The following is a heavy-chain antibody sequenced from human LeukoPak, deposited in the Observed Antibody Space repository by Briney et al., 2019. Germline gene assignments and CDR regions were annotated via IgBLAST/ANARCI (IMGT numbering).Heavy chain of an antibody. D-gene: IGHD2/OR15-2a*01. CDR2: IYPADSDT. CDR1: PYYFINFW. Sequence: GESLKISCKDSPYYFINFWIGWVRQLPGKGLEWMGIIYPADSDTRYNPSFQGHVTISADRSASTAYLQWHSLKASDTAIYYCARGINDEYFQSWGQGTLVTVSS. V-gene: IGHV5-51*01. J-gene: IGHJ1*01. CDR3: ARGINDEYFQS.